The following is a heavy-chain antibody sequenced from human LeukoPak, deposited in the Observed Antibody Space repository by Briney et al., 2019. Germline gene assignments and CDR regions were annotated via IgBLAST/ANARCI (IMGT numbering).Heavy chain of an antibody. D-gene: IGHD2-2*01. CDR3: ARVPSSTRYYGMDV. Sequence: ASVKVSCKASGYTFTSYDINWVRQATGQGLEWMGWMNPNSGNTGCAQKFQGRVTMTRNTSISTAYMELSSLRSEDTAVYYCARVPSSTRYYGMDVWGQGTTVTVSS. J-gene: IGHJ6*02. CDR1: GYTFTSYD. CDR2: MNPNSGNT. V-gene: IGHV1-8*01.